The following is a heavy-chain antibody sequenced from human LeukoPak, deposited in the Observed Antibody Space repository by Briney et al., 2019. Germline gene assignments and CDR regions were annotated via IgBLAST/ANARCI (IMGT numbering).Heavy chain of an antibody. CDR3: ALRKEDYYYYYMDV. J-gene: IGHJ6*03. V-gene: IGHV1-18*01. CDR2: ISGYNGDT. CDR1: GYTFTDYG. Sequence: ASVKVSCKTSGYTFTDYGITWVRQAPGQGLEWMGWISGYNGDTNYARKLQGRVTMTTDTSTSTAYMQLRSLRSDDTAVYYCALRKEDYYYYYMDVWGKGTTVTVSS.